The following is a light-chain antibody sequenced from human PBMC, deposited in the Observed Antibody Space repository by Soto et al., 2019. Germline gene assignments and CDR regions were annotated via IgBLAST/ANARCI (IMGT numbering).Light chain of an antibody. CDR1: QGISTW. J-gene: IGKJ4*01. Sequence: DIQMTQSPPSVSASVGDRVTITCRASQGISTWLAWYQQRPGKAPKLLISTSSTLQSGVPSRFSGSGSGTDFTLTISSLQPEDFATYYCQQTNSVPLTFGGGTRVEIK. V-gene: IGKV1D-12*01. CDR2: TSS. CDR3: QQTNSVPLT.